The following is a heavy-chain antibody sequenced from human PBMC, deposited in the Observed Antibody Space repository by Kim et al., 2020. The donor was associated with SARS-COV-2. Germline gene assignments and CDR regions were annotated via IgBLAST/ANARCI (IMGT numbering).Heavy chain of an antibody. Sequence: GGSLRLSCAASGFTFSGSAMHWVRQASGKGLEWVGRIRSKANSYATAYAASVKGRFTISRDDSKNTAYLQMNSLKTEDTAVYYCTSTETYYYDSSGYYTLFYWGQGTLVTVSS. CDR3: TSTETYYYDSSGYYTLFY. D-gene: IGHD3-22*01. J-gene: IGHJ4*02. CDR1: GFTFSGSA. CDR2: IRSKANSYAT. V-gene: IGHV3-73*01.